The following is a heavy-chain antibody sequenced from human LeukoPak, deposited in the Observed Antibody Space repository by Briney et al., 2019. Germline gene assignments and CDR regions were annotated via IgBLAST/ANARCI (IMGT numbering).Heavy chain of an antibody. CDR3: ARVGGYFDKSGYFDY. D-gene: IGHD3-22*01. Sequence: KSSETLSLTCTVSGGSISSSSYYWGWIRQPPGKGLEWIGSIYHSGSTYYNPSLKSQIGISVDTSKDQFSLKLSSVTPADTAVYYCARVGGYFDKSGYFDYWGQGLLVTVSS. V-gene: IGHV4-39*07. CDR1: GGSISSSSYY. J-gene: IGHJ4*02. CDR2: IYHSGST.